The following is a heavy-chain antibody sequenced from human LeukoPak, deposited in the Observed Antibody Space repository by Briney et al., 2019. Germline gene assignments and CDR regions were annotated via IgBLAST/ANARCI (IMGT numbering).Heavy chain of an antibody. D-gene: IGHD3-10*01. Sequence: GALRLSCAASEFAFSSYEMNWVGRAPARGLEGGSYISSSGSTIYDEASVRGRFTISGDNAKNPLYLQTDSVRAEDTAVYYCERGVLLWFGELVGGQGTLVTVSS. CDR3: ERGVLLWFGELV. CDR2: ISSSGSTI. V-gene: IGHV3-48*03. J-gene: IGHJ4*02. CDR1: EFAFSSYE.